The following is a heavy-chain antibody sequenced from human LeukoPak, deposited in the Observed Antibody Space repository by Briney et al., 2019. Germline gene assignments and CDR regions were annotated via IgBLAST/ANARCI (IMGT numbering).Heavy chain of an antibody. CDR3: ARVYYSNSYDYWYFDL. CDR1: GGSISTYY. Sequence: SETLSLTCTVSGGSISTYYWSWIRQPPGKGLEWIGEINHSGSTNYNPSLKSRVTISVDTSKNQFSLKLSSVTAADTAVYYCARVYYSNSYDYWYFDLWGRGTLVTVSS. V-gene: IGHV4-34*01. J-gene: IGHJ2*01. D-gene: IGHD6-13*01. CDR2: INHSGST.